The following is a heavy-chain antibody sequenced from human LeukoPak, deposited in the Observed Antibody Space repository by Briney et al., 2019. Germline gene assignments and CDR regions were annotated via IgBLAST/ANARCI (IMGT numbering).Heavy chain of an antibody. V-gene: IGHV4-39*01. D-gene: IGHD2-8*01. Sequence: SETLSLTCTVSGNSIRSSSYYWGWIRQSPEKGLEWIGSIYYSGSTYYSASFKSRVTISVDTSQNQFSLKLSSVTAADTAVYYCARLYRAIVLMVYAMKANWFDPWGQGTLVTVSS. CDR1: GNSIRSSSYY. J-gene: IGHJ5*02. CDR3: ARLYRAIVLMVYAMKANWFDP. CDR2: IYYSGST.